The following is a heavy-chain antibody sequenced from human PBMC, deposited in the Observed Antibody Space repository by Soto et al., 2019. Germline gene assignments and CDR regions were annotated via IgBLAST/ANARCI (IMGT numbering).Heavy chain of an antibody. CDR2: IGPESGAT. D-gene: IGHD1-26*01. J-gene: IGHJ4*02. CDR3: GRGRSGQIVVFY. V-gene: IGHV1-2*02. Sequence: ASVKVSCKTSGYTFTGHYIHWVRQAPQPGPEWMGEIGPESGATRYAQKFRGRVTMTMDTSITTVYMELKNLSPDDTAVYYCGRGRSGQIVVFYWGQGTPVTVSS. CDR1: GYTFTGHY.